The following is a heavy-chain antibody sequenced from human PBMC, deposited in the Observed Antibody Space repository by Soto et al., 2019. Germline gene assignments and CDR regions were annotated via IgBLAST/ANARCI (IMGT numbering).Heavy chain of an antibody. J-gene: IGHJ4*02. Sequence: QVQLQESGPGLVKPSQTLSLTCTVSGGSISSGGYYWSWLRQHPGKGLEWIGYIYYSGSTYYNPSLKSRVTISVDTSKNQFSLKLSSVTAADTAVYYCAASSGWYRGFDYWGQGTLVTVSS. CDR1: GGSISSGGYY. CDR3: AASSGWYRGFDY. D-gene: IGHD6-19*01. CDR2: IYYSGST. V-gene: IGHV4-31*03.